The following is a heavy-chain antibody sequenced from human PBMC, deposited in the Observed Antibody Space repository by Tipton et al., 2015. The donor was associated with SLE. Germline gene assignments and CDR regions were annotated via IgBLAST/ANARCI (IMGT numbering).Heavy chain of an antibody. CDR1: GFIFSISA. CDR3: AKSQSGNYGYFHH. CDR2: VVGGGGST. J-gene: IGHJ1*01. V-gene: IGHV3-23*01. Sequence: SLRLSCSVYGFIFSISAMSWVRQAPGKGLEWVSAVVGGGGSTYYADSVKGRFTISRDSSMNTLYLQMNSLRAEDTAVYYCAKSQSGNYGYFHHWGQGPLVTVSS. D-gene: IGHD4-17*01.